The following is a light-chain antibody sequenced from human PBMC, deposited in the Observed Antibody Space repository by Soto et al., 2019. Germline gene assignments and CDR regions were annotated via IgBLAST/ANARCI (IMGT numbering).Light chain of an antibody. CDR3: QQYNSYSQKP. Sequence: SSLSASIGDGDTVTLLASQSISKWLAWHQQKPGKAPKLLIYDASTLQSGGPPRFSGSGSGTEFTLTIRSLQPDDIATYYCQQYNSYSQKPFGQGTKVDI. J-gene: IGKJ1*01. CDR1: QSISKW. CDR2: DAS. V-gene: IGKV1-5*01.